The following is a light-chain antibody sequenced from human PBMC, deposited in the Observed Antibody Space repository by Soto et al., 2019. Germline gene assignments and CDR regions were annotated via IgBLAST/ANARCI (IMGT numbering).Light chain of an antibody. CDR2: DND. CDR1: SSDIGTNY. CDR3: ATWQSSLTGGWV. Sequence: QSALTQPPSASGSPGQSVTISCTGTSSDIGTNYVSWYQHLPGTAPKLLIYDNDKRPSGIPDRFSGSKSGTSATLGITGLQTGDEADYYCATWQSSLTGGWVFGGGTKLTVL. J-gene: IGLJ3*02. V-gene: IGLV1-51*01.